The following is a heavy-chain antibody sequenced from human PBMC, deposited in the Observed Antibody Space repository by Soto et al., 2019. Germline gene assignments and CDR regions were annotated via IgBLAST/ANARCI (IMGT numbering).Heavy chain of an antibody. CDR1: GYTFTSYG. CDR3: ARDNDFWSGSRGAFDI. J-gene: IGHJ3*02. Sequence: AAVKVSCKASGYTFTSYGISWVRQAPGQGLEWMGWISAYNGNTNYAQKLQGRVTMTTDTSTSTAYVELRSLRSDDTAVYYCARDNDFWSGSRGAFDIWGKGTMVTVS. V-gene: IGHV1-18*01. CDR2: ISAYNGNT. D-gene: IGHD3-3*01.